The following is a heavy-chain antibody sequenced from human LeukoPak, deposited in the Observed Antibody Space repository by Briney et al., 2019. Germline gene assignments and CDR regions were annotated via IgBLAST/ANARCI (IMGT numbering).Heavy chain of an antibody. V-gene: IGHV3-7*01. CDR1: GFTFNNYW. Sequence: GGSLRLSCAASGFTFNNYWMSWVRQAPGKGLEWLANIKRDGTDKYYVGSVEGRFTISRDNAKNSLYLQMNSLRAEDTAVYYCARDLVRFSGAFDIWGQGTMVTVSS. CDR3: ARDLVRFSGAFDI. J-gene: IGHJ3*02. D-gene: IGHD2-8*01. CDR2: IKRDGTDK.